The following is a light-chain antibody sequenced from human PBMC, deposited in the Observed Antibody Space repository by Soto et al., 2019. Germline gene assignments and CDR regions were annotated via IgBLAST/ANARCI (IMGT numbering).Light chain of an antibody. V-gene: IGLV1-44*01. CDR2: SNN. CDR3: AAWYDSLNGDVV. CDR1: SSNIGSNT. J-gene: IGLJ2*01. Sequence: QSVLTQPPSASGTPGQRVTISCSGSSSNIGSNTVNWYQQLPGTAPKLLNYSNNQRPSGVPDRFSGSKSGTSASLAISGLQSEDEADYYCAAWYDSLNGDVVFGGGTKLTVL.